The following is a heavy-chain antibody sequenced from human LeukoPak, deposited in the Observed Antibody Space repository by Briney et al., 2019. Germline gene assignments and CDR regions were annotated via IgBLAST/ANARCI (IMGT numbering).Heavy chain of an antibody. CDR2: INPSGGST. J-gene: IGHJ4*02. CDR3: ARDLRITMVRGVVLDY. Sequence: ASVKVSCKASGYTSTSYYMHWVRQAPGQGLEWMGIINPSGGSTSYAQKFQGRVTMTRDTSTSTVYMELSSLRSEDTAVYYCARDLRITMVRGVVLDYWGQGTLVTVSS. CDR1: GYTSTSYY. D-gene: IGHD3-10*01. V-gene: IGHV1-46*01.